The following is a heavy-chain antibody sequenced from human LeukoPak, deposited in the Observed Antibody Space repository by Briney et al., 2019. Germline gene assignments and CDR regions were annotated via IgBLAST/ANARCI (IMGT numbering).Heavy chain of an antibody. CDR1: GGSISSSNW. V-gene: IGHV4-4*02. CDR2: IYHSGST. J-gene: IGHJ3*02. D-gene: IGHD5-12*01. CDR3: ARDPADADIVAPRDAFDI. Sequence: SETLSLTCAVSGGSISSSNWWSWVRQPPWKGREWNGEIYHSGSTNYNPSLKSRVTISVDKSKNQFSLKLSSVTAADTAVYYCARDPADADIVAPRDAFDIWGQGTMVTVSS.